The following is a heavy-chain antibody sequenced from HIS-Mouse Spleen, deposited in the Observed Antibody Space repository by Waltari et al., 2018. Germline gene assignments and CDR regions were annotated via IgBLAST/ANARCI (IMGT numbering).Heavy chain of an antibody. J-gene: IGHJ3*02. CDR2: SNPILGKA. CDR1: GGTFSSYA. D-gene: IGHD6-13*01. Sequence: QVQLVQSGAEVKKPGSSVKVSCKASGGTFSSYAISWVRQAPGQGLEWMGRSNPILGKANYAQTFQGRVTITADKSTSTAYMELSSLRSEDTAVYYCARHPEIAAAVGAFDIWGQGTMVTVSS. V-gene: IGHV1-69*04. CDR3: ARHPEIAAAVGAFDI.